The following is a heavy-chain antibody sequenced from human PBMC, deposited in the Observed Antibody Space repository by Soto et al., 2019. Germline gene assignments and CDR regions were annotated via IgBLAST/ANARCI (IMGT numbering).Heavy chain of an antibody. J-gene: IGHJ6*02. CDR2: INPSGGST. D-gene: IGHD1-26*01. Sequence: ASVKVSCKASRYAFTNFYIHGLRQSPGQGLEWMGIINPSGGSTTYPQKFQGRVTMTRDTSTSTVHMELITLRSEDTAVYYCARSQVGRPLDVWGPGTTVTVSS. CDR3: ARSQVGRPLDV. V-gene: IGHV1-46*01. CDR1: RYAFTNFY.